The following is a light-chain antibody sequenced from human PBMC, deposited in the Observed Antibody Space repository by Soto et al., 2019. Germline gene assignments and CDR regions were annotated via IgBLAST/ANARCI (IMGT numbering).Light chain of an antibody. CDR2: GAS. CDR3: QQYASSPQT. V-gene: IGKV3-20*01. Sequence: EIVLTQSPGTLSLSPGERATLSCRASQSVSSSYLAWYQQKPGQAPRLLIYGASSSATGIPDRFSGSGSGTDFTLTITRLEPEDFAVYYCQQYASSPQTFCQGTKVEIK. J-gene: IGKJ1*01. CDR1: QSVSSSY.